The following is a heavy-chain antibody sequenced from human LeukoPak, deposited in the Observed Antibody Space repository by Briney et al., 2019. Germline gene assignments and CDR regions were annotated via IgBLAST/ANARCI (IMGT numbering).Heavy chain of an antibody. CDR1: GYSISSGYY. V-gene: IGHV4-38-2*01. J-gene: IGHJ6*03. CDR3: ARGGYSNGYYNYFMDV. CDR2: LYHSGST. D-gene: IGHD4-11*01. Sequence: SETLSLTCAVSGYSISSGYYWGWIRQPPGKGLEWIWSLYHSGSTYYNPSLKSRVTISVDTSKNQFSLKLTSVTAADTDVYYCARGGYSNGYYNYFMDVWGKGTTVTVSS.